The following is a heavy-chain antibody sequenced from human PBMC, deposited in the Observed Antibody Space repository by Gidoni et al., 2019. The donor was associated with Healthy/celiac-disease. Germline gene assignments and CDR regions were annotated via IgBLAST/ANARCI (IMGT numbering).Heavy chain of an antibody. CDR2: ISSTSDYI. CDR3: ARDGYSGSYSPFDY. V-gene: IGHV3-21*01. D-gene: IGHD1-26*01. Sequence: EVQLVESGGGLVKPGGSLRLSCAASGFPFSSYSMNWVRQAPGKGLDWVSAISSTSDYIYYADSVKGRFTISRDNAKNSLYLNMNSLRAEDTAVYYCARDGYSGSYSPFDYWGQGALVTVSS. CDR1: GFPFSSYS. J-gene: IGHJ4*02.